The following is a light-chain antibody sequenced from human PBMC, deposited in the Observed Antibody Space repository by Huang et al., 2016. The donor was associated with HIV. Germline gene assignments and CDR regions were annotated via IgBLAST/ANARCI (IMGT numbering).Light chain of an antibody. CDR2: GAS. Sequence: DIVVTQSPDSLAVSLGVRATITCKTSQSVSYSSNNKHYVSWYQQKPGQTTRLIIYGASTRESGVPDRFSGSGSGIDFTLTISNLQAEDVAVYYCQQYYTTPYTFGQGTKLEI. CDR3: QQYYTTPYT. CDR1: QSVSYSSNNKHY. J-gene: IGKJ2*01. V-gene: IGKV4-1*01.